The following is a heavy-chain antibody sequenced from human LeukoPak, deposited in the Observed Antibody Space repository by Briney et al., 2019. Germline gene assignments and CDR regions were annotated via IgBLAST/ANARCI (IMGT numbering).Heavy chain of an antibody. J-gene: IGHJ3*02. Sequence: PGGSLRLSCAASGFTFSSYGMHWVRQAPGKGLGWVAFIRYDGSNKYYADSVKGRFTISRDNSKNTLYLQMNSLRAEDTAVYYCAKASLLRRAFDIWGQGTMVTVSS. V-gene: IGHV3-30*02. CDR1: GFTFSSYG. CDR3: AKASLLRRAFDI. CDR2: IRYDGSNK. D-gene: IGHD2-15*01.